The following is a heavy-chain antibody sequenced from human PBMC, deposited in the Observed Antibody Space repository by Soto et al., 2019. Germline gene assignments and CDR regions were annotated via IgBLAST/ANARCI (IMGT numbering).Heavy chain of an antibody. CDR2: IVVGSGNT. CDR3: ATGPANTAMATNNYYYGMDV. J-gene: IGHJ6*02. Sequence: SVKVSCKASGFTFTSSAVQCVRQARGQRLEWIGWIVVGSGNTNYAQKFQERVTITRDMSTSTAYMELSSLRSEDTAVYYCATGPANTAMATNNYYYGMDVWGQGTTVTVSS. CDR1: GFTFTSSA. D-gene: IGHD5-18*01. V-gene: IGHV1-58*01.